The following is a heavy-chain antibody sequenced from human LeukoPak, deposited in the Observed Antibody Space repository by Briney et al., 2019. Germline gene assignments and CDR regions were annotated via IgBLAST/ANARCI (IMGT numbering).Heavy chain of an antibody. Sequence: ASVKVSCKASGYTFTSYYMHWVRQAPGQGLEWMGIINPSGGSTNYAQKLQGRVTMTTDTSTSTAYMELRSLRSDDTAVYYCARDRYYYDSSGYYVDYWGQGTLVTVSS. V-gene: IGHV1-46*01. CDR2: INPSGGST. CDR1: GYTFTSYY. J-gene: IGHJ4*02. CDR3: ARDRYYYDSSGYYVDY. D-gene: IGHD3-22*01.